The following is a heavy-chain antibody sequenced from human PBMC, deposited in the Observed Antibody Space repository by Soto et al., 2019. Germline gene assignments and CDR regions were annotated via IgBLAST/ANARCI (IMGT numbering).Heavy chain of an antibody. CDR3: ARDEGYLCSGGSCYSAWYYYYYYGMDV. Sequence: PGGSLRLSCAASGFTFSSYGMHWVRQAPGKGLEWVAVIRYDGSNKYYADSVKGRFTISRDNSKNTLYLQMNSLRAEDTAVYYCARDEGYLCSGGSCYSAWYYYYYYGMDVWGQGTTVTVSS. CDR1: GFTFSSYG. V-gene: IGHV3-33*01. D-gene: IGHD2-15*01. J-gene: IGHJ6*02. CDR2: IRYDGSNK.